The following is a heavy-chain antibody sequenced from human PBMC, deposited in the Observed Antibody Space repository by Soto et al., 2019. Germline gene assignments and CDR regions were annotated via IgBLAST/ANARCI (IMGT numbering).Heavy chain of an antibody. Sequence: GGSLRLSCAASGFTFSSYSMNWVRQAPGKGLEWVSSISSSSSYIYYADSVKGRFTISRDNAKNSLYLQMNSLRAEDTAVYCCAREAMIVPDFDYWGQGTLVTVSS. CDR3: AREAMIVPDFDY. CDR2: ISSSSSYI. V-gene: IGHV3-21*01. D-gene: IGHD3-22*01. CDR1: GFTFSSYS. J-gene: IGHJ4*02.